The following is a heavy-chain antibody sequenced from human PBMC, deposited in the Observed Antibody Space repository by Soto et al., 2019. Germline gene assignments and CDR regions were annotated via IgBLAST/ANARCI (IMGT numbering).Heavy chain of an antibody. J-gene: IGHJ6*02. V-gene: IGHV3-23*01. CDR1: RFTFTSYA. Sequence: EVQLLESGGRLVQPGGSLRLSCAASRFTFTSYALNWVRQAPGKGLEWVSTISGGGDNTYYADSVKGRFTISRDNSKNTLYLQMISLRAEDTAVYYCAKGENWNDVHYYYGMDVWGQGTTVTVSS. CDR3: AKGENWNDVHYYYGMDV. D-gene: IGHD1-1*01. CDR2: ISGGGDNT.